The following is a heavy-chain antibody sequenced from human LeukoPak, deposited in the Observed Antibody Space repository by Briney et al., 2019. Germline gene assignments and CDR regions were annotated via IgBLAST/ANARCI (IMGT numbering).Heavy chain of an antibody. CDR1: GFTFSSYS. D-gene: IGHD6-13*01. CDR2: ISSSSSYI. CDR3: ARDLEYSSSWYRDDAFDI. Sequence: PGRSLRLSCAASGFTFSSYSMNWVRQAPGKGLEWVSSISSSSSYIYYADSVKGRFTISRDNAKNSLYLQMNSLRAEDTAVYYCARDLEYSSSWYRDDAFDIWGQGTMVTVSS. V-gene: IGHV3-21*01. J-gene: IGHJ3*02.